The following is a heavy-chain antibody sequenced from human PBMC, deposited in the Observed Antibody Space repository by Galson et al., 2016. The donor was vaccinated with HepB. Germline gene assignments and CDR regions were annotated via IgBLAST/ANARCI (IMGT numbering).Heavy chain of an antibody. CDR3: ARAPEQYHDTRNWFDP. CDR1: GYTFTTYY. CDR2: INPKNGDT. Sequence: SVKVSCKASGYTFTTYYIHWVRQAPGQGLEWMGWINPKNGDTKYAQKFQGWVTMTRDTSIATAYMELRRLKDDDTAVYYCARAPEQYHDTRNWFDPWGQGTLVTVSS. D-gene: IGHD3-9*01. J-gene: IGHJ5*02. V-gene: IGHV1-2*04.